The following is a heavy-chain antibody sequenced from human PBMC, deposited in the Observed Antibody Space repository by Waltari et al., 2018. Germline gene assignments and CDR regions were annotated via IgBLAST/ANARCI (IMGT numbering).Heavy chain of an antibody. J-gene: IGHJ4*01. CDR3: XRVFVASAVTXSGNLDN. V-gene: IGHV1-69*01. CDR2: IIPRLGTP. CDR1: GGRDYG. D-gene: IGHD5-12*01. Sequence: VQVVQSGTEVKEPGSSXKVSCKASGGRDYGIXWVRQAPGQGLEWVGGIIPRLGTPNYSXTFRDRPTXPADXSTXTAXXXMXSLRSEDTXXYYCXRVFVASAVTXSGNLDNXGQGTLVIVXS.